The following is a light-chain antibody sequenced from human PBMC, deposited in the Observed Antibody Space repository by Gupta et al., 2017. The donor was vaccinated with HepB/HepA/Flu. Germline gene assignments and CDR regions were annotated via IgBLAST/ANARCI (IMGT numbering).Light chain of an antibody. CDR3: QQYGSAPLT. CDR2: GAS. V-gene: IGKV3-20*01. Sequence: EIVSTQSPPTLSLSPRERATLPCRASQNVSSSYLAWYQQKPGQAPRLLIYGASSRATGVPDRFSGSGSGTDFTLTISSLEPEDVAVYYCQQYGSAPLTFGGGTKVEIK. CDR1: QNVSSSY. J-gene: IGKJ4*01.